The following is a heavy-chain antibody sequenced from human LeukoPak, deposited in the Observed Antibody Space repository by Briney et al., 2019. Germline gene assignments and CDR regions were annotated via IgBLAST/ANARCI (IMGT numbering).Heavy chain of an antibody. Sequence: ASVKVSCKASGYPFTSYHMHWVRQAPGQGLEWMGLINPSDGSTTYAPKFQGRVTLTRDTSTGTVYMKFSSLRSEDTAVYYCARSVTVFGVVPGGYWGQGTLVTVSS. J-gene: IGHJ4*02. CDR3: ARSVTVFGVVPGGY. CDR2: INPSDGST. V-gene: IGHV1-46*01. CDR1: GYPFTSYH. D-gene: IGHD3-3*01.